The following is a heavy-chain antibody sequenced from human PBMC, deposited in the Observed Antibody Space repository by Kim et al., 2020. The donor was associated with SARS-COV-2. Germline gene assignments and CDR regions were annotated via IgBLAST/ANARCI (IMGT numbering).Heavy chain of an antibody. Sequence: SETLSLTCAVYVGSFGGYYWSWIRQPPGKGLEWIGEINHSGNINYNPSLKRRVTISEDTSRNQFSLKVNSMTAADTAIYYCARGTASSAWFSNWFDPWG. D-gene: IGHD6-19*01. CDR3: ARGTASSAWFSNWFDP. CDR2: INHSGNI. J-gene: IGHJ5*02. V-gene: IGHV4-34*01. CDR1: VGSFGGYY.